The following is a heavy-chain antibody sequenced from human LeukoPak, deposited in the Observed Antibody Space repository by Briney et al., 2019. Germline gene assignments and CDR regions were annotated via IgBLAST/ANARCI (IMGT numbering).Heavy chain of an antibody. Sequence: GGSLRLSCAASGVTLSRYAVNWVRQAPGRGLEWVSYISPSGDSTVYAESVKGQFTISRDNSKNMLYLQMDSLRAGDTAIYYCVRKVYYYMDVWGKGTTVTVSS. CDR1: GVTLSRYA. CDR2: ISPSGDST. CDR3: VRKVYYYMDV. V-gene: IGHV3-23*01. J-gene: IGHJ6*03.